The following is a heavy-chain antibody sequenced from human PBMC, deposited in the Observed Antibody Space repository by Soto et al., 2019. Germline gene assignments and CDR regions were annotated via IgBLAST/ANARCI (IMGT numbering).Heavy chain of an antibody. D-gene: IGHD6-25*01. V-gene: IGHV3-30*18. CDR3: AKDRRPNYYYGMDV. Sequence: QVQLVESGGGVVQPGRSLRLSCAASGFTFSSYGMHWVRQAPGKGLEWVAVISYDGSNKYYADSVKGRFTISRDNCKNTLYLRMNSLRAEDTAVYYCAKDRRPNYYYGMDVWGQGTTVTVSS. CDR2: ISYDGSNK. CDR1: GFTFSSYG. J-gene: IGHJ6*02.